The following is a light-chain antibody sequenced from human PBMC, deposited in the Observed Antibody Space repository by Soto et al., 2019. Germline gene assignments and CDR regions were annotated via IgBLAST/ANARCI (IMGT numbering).Light chain of an antibody. J-gene: IGLJ3*02. CDR3: AAWDDSLNGRDWV. V-gene: IGLV1-44*01. CDR1: SSHIGSNT. CDR2: SNN. Sequence: QPVLTQPPSASGTPGQRVTISCSGSSSHIGSNTVNWYQQLPGTAPKLLIYSNNHRPSGVPDRFSGSKSGTSASLAISGLQSEDEADYYGAAWDDSLNGRDWVFGGGTKLTVL.